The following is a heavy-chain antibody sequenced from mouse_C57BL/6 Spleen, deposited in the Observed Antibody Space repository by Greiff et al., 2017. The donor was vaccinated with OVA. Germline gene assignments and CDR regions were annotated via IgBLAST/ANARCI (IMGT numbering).Heavy chain of an antibody. CDR1: GYTFTDYY. CDR3: AREGIYYDYDEAWFAY. Sequence: VQLQQSGAELVRPGASVQLSCKASGYTFTDYYINWVKQRPGQGLEWIARIYPGSGNTYYNEKFKGKATLTAEKSSSTAYMQLSSLTSEDSAVYFCAREGIYYDYDEAWFAYWGQGTLVTVSA. D-gene: IGHD2-4*01. CDR2: IYPGSGNT. V-gene: IGHV1-76*01. J-gene: IGHJ3*01.